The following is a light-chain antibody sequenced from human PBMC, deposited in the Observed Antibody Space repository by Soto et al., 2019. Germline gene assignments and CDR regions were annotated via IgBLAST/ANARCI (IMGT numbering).Light chain of an antibody. CDR3: QQYNNWPLT. CDR2: SAS. Sequence: EIVMTKSPATLSVSPVERATLSCRASQSVSSNLAWYQQKPDQAPRLLIYSASTRATGIPARFSGSGSGTDFTLTISSLQSEDFAVYYCQQYNNWPLTFGGGTKVDIK. CDR1: QSVSSN. V-gene: IGKV3-15*01. J-gene: IGKJ4*01.